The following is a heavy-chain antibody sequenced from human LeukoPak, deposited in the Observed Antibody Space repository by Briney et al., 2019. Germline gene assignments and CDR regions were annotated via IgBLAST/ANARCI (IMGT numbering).Heavy chain of an antibody. D-gene: IGHD3-3*01. V-gene: IGHV3-7*01. CDR2: INQDGGEI. CDR1: GFTFSSSW. Sequence: GGSLRLSCAASGFTFSSSWMTWVRQAPGKGLEWVASINQDGGEIHYVDSVKGRFTISRDNAKNSLYLQMNSLRAEDTAVYYCARDLNAIFYDFWSGFDYWGQGTLVTVSS. J-gene: IGHJ4*02. CDR3: ARDLNAIFYDFWSGFDY.